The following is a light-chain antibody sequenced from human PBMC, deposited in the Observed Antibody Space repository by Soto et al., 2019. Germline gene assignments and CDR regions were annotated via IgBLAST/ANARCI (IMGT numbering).Light chain of an antibody. CDR3: QQYGSSVKT. J-gene: IGKJ1*01. Sequence: EIGLTQSPGTLSLSPGERATLSCRPSQSVTSNYLAWYQQKPGQAPSLLIFGASNRAPDIPDRFSGSGSGTDFTLTISRLEPEDFAVYFCQQYGSSVKTFGQGTKVDIK. V-gene: IGKV3-20*01. CDR1: QSVTSNY. CDR2: GAS.